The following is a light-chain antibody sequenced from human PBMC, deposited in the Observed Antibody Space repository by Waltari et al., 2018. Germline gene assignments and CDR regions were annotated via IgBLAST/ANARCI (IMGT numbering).Light chain of an antibody. CDR2: DVS. Sequence: QSALTQPASVSGSPGQSVTIFCAGTSNDVGGYNSVSWYQEHPGQAPRVIIYDVSDPPSGVSDRFSVSKSGNTASLTISGLQAEDEADYYCSSQSSNDVVLFGGGTKLTVL. V-gene: IGLV2-14*01. J-gene: IGLJ2*01. CDR1: SNDVGGYNS. CDR3: SSQSSNDVVL.